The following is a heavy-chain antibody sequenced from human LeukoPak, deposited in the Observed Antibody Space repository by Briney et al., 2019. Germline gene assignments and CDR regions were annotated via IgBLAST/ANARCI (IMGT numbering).Heavy chain of an antibody. D-gene: IGHD1-1*01. CDR2: VSYDGFSI. CDR1: GFTFSTYG. CDR3: TKAQRPQHELGNFYFDC. Sequence: GGSLRLSCAGSGFTFSTYGMHWVRQAPGKGLEWVAVVSYDGFSIYYPDSVKGRFTISRDNSKNKLYLQMNSLRGEGTAGYYCTKAQRPQHELGNFYFDCWGQGILVTVSS. J-gene: IGHJ4*02. V-gene: IGHV3-30*18.